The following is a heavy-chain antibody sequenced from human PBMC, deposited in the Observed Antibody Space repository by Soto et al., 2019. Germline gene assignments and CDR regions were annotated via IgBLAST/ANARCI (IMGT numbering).Heavy chain of an antibody. J-gene: IGHJ6*02. D-gene: IGHD2-21*02. CDR1: GFTFSSYG. V-gene: IGHV3-33*01. Sequence: QVQLVESGGGVVQPGRSLRLSCAASGFTFSSYGMHWVRQAPGKGLEWVAVIWYDGSNKYYADSVKGRFTISRDNSKNTLYLQMNSLRAEDTAVYYCARDPTPLTRTEGMDVWGQGTTVTASS. CDR2: IWYDGSNK. CDR3: ARDPTPLTRTEGMDV.